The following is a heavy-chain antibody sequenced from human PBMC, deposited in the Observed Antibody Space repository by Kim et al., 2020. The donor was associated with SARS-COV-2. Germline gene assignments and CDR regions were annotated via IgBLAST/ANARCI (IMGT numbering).Heavy chain of an antibody. CDR3: ARDQSRNPIRYSYKVGMDV. J-gene: IGHJ6*02. CDR1: GFTFSSYS. CDR2: ISSSSSTI. D-gene: IGHD5-18*01. V-gene: IGHV3-48*04. Sequence: GGSLRLSCAASGFTFSSYSMNWVRQAPGKGLEWVSYISSSSSTIYYADSVKGRFTISRDNAKNSLYLQMNSLRAEDTAVYYCARDQSRNPIRYSYKVGMDVWGQGTTVTVSS.